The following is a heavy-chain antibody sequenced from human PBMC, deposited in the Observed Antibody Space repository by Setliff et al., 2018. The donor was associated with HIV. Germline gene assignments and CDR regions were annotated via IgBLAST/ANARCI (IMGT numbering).Heavy chain of an antibody. CDR3: ARVLKGYSISYEAFDI. CDR1: RGTFTTYA. D-gene: IGHD1-26*01. Sequence: SVKVSCKTSRGTFTTYAFSWVRQAPGQGLEWMGGIIPILNVAKYPQKFHGRVTITADKSTSTVYMELSSLRSEDTAMYYCARVLKGYSISYEAFDIWGQGTKVTVSS. V-gene: IGHV1-69*10. J-gene: IGHJ3*02. CDR2: IIPILNVA.